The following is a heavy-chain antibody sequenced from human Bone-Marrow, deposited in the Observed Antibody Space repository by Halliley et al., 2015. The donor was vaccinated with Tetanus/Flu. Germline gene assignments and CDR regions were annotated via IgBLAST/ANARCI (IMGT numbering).Heavy chain of an antibody. V-gene: IGHV3-30*18. CDR2: ISYDGSNK. CDR3: AKDLRVRHTLPYYFDS. J-gene: IGHJ4*02. Sequence: ISYDGSNKNYAGSVKGRFSISRDDSKNMLYLQMHSLRPDDTAVYYCAKDLRVRHTLPYYFDSWGQGTLVTVSS. D-gene: IGHD2-21*01.